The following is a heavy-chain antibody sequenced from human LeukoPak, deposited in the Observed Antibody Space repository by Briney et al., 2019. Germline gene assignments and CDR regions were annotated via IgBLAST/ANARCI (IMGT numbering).Heavy chain of an antibody. D-gene: IGHD5-12*01. Sequence: GASVKVSRKAPGGTFSDYSISWVRQAPGQGLEWMGRILPLVGRLHYAQKFQGRFTLTADKSTTTVYMELSSLRSEDTAVYYCVRSGYDYDWFDPWGQGTLVTVSS. CDR2: ILPLVGRL. J-gene: IGHJ5*02. CDR3: VRSGYDYDWFDP. V-gene: IGHV1-69*02. CDR1: GGTFSDYS.